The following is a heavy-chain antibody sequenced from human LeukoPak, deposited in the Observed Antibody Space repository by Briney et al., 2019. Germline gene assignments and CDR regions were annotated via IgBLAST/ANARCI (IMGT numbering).Heavy chain of an antibody. CDR3: AKVLAVAGGY. CDR2: ISGSGGST. V-gene: IGHV3-23*01. D-gene: IGHD6-19*01. CDR1: GFTFSTNA. Sequence: GGSLRLSCAASGFTFSTNAMSRVRQAPGKGLEWVSTISGSGGSTYYADSVEGRFTISRDSSKNTLYLQMNSLGVEDTAVYYCAKVLAVAGGYWGQGTLVTVSS. J-gene: IGHJ4*02.